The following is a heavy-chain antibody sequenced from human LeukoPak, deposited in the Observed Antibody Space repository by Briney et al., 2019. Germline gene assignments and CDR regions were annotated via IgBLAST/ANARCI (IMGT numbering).Heavy chain of an antibody. D-gene: IGHD6-19*01. CDR2: INHSGST. V-gene: IGHV4-34*01. J-gene: IGHJ4*02. Sequence: PSETLSLTCAVYGGSLSGYYWSWIRQPPGKGLEWIGEINHSGSTNYNPSLKSRVTISVDTSKNQFSLKLSSVTAADTAVYYCARAPEGIAVAGTYFDYWGQGTLVTVSS. CDR3: ARAPEGIAVAGTYFDY. CDR1: GGSLSGYY.